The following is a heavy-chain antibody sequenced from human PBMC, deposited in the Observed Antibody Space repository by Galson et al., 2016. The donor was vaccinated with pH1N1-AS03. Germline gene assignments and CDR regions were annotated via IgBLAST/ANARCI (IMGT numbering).Heavy chain of an antibody. J-gene: IGHJ1*01. V-gene: IGHV1-69*13. D-gene: IGHD1-14*01. CDR2: IIPIFGKP. CDR1: GDSFSSYA. Sequence: SVKVSCKASGDSFSSYAFTWVRLAPGQGLEWMGGIIPIFGKPQYAQKFLGRVTITADESTTTVYMDLDSLRSDDTAMYSGARDGPGIVRANAHWGQGTLGTVSS. CDR3: ARDGPGIVRANAH.